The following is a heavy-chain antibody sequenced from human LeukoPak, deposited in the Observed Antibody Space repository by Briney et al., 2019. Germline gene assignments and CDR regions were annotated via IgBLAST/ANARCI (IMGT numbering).Heavy chain of an antibody. V-gene: IGHV1-2*02. D-gene: IGHD5-18*01. CDR1: GYTFTSYA. Sequence: GASVKVSCKASGYTFTSYAMHWVRQAPGQRLEWMGWINPNSGVTNYAQKFQGRVTMTRDTSINTAYMELHSLTSDDTAMYYCAKDAYSGFSSSYNMDSWGQGTLVTVSS. CDR3: AKDAYSGFSSSYNMDS. J-gene: IGHJ4*02. CDR2: INPNSGVT.